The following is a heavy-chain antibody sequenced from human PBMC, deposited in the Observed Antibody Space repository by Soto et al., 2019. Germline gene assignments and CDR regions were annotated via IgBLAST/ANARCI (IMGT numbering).Heavy chain of an antibody. J-gene: IGHJ6*02. V-gene: IGHV4-39*01. CDR1: GGSISSSSYY. CDR2: IYYSGRT. Sequence: QLQLQESGPGLVKPSETLSLTCTVSGGSISSSSYYWGWIRQPPGKGLEWIGGIYYSGRTSYKPSLKSRVSTPVDPSTHQSALKLSAVTAPSPAVYYCARHRLRPKDIVVEPAAINVWGHGTTVTVSS. D-gene: IGHD2-2*01. CDR3: ARHRLRPKDIVVEPAAINV.